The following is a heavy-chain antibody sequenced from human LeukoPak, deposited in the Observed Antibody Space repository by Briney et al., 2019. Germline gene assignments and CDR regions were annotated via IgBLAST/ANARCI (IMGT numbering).Heavy chain of an antibody. CDR1: GGSISNYY. D-gene: IGHD6-6*01. Sequence: PSETLSLTCTVSGGSISNYYWSWIRQPPGKGLEWIGYIYTSGSPNYNPSLKSRVTISVDTSKNQFSLRLTSGTAADTAVYYCARGGGYGSSPLKWGQGMLVTVSS. CDR2: IYTSGSP. J-gene: IGHJ4*02. V-gene: IGHV4-4*09. CDR3: ARGGGYGSSPLK.